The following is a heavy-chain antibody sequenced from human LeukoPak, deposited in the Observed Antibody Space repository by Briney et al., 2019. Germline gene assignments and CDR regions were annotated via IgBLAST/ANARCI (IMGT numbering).Heavy chain of an antibody. CDR2: FYPGDSDT. D-gene: IGHD2-21*01. Sequence: GESLKISCKGSGYTFTSYWIGWVRQMPGKGLEWMGIFYPGDSDTRYSPSFQGQVTISADKSISTAYLQWSSLKAPDTAMYYCARRPAYCGGDCYFADYWGQGTLVTVSS. V-gene: IGHV5-51*01. CDR1: GYTFTSYW. CDR3: ARRPAYCGGDCYFADY. J-gene: IGHJ4*02.